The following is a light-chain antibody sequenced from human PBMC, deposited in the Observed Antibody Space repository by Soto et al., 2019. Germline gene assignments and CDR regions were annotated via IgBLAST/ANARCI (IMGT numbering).Light chain of an antibody. CDR3: SSYRSSSNPYV. CDR2: EVS. J-gene: IGLJ1*01. CDR1: SSDVGGYNY. V-gene: IGLV2-14*01. Sequence: QSALTQPASVSGSPGQSITISCTGTSSDVGGYNYVSWYQQHPGKAPKLMIYEVSNRPSGVSNRFAGSKSGNTASLTISGLQAEDEGAYYCSSYRSSSNPYVFGTGTKVTVL.